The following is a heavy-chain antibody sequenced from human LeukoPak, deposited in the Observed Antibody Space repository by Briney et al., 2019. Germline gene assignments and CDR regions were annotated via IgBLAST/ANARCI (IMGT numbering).Heavy chain of an antibody. CDR1: GYTFTGYY. J-gene: IGHJ4*02. D-gene: IGHD2-2*01. Sequence: GSVSVSCTASGYTFTGYYMHWVRQAPGQGREWVGWINPNSGGTNYAQKFQGRVTITRDRSISTAYMELSRLRSDDTAVYYCARSLPFGEDYWGQGTLVTVSS. CDR2: INPNSGGT. CDR3: ARSLPFGEDY. V-gene: IGHV1-2*02.